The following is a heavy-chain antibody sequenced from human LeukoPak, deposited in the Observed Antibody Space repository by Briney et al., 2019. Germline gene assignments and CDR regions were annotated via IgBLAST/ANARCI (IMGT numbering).Heavy chain of an antibody. CDR2: IYYSGST. J-gene: IGHJ4*02. D-gene: IGHD3-3*01. V-gene: IGHV4-39*01. CDR3: ARLYYDFWSGYAYYYFDY. Sequence: SETLSLTCTVSGGSISSSSYYWGWIRQPPGKGLEWIGSIYYSGSTYYNPSLKSRVTISVDTSKNQFSLKLSSVTAADTAVYYCARLYYDFWSGYAYYYFDYWGQGTLVSVSS. CDR1: GGSISSSSYY.